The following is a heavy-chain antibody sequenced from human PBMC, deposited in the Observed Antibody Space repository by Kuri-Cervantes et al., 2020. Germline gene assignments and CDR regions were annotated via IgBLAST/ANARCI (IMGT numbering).Heavy chain of an antibody. CDR3: AKETLYGGNPWYYFDY. Sequence: GESLKISCAASGFTFSSYGMHWVRQAPGKGLEWVAVIWYDGSNKYYADSVKGRFTTSRDNSKNTLYLQMNSLRAEDTAVYYCAKETLYGGNPWYYFDYWGQGTLVTVSS. D-gene: IGHD4-23*01. CDR2: IWYDGSNK. V-gene: IGHV3-33*06. J-gene: IGHJ4*02. CDR1: GFTFSSYG.